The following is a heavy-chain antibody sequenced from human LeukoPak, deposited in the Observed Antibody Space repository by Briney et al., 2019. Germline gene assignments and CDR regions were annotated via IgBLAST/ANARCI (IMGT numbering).Heavy chain of an antibody. D-gene: IGHD3-22*01. CDR2: INPSGGST. CDR3: AKSNGYGLIDI. V-gene: IGHV1-46*01. Sequence: ASVKVSCKASGYTFTSYYMHWVRQAPGQGLEWMGIINPSGGSTSYAQKFQGRVTMTRDMSTSTVYMELSSLRSEDTAVYYCAKSNGYGLIDIWGQGTMVTVSS. CDR1: GYTFTSYY. J-gene: IGHJ3*02.